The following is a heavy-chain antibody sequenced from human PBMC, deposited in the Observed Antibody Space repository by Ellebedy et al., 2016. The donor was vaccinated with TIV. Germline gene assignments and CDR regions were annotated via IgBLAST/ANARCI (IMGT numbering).Heavy chain of an antibody. Sequence: ASVKVSCKASGGTFNNYAINWVRQAPGQGLEWVGGIIPIFHTAKYAQKFQGRVTIIADESTNTAYMEMSSLRSDDTAVYYCARSFLNTLLPDYGSGNYYNFWGQGTLVTVSS. CDR2: IIPIFHTA. CDR3: ARSFLNTLLPDYGSGNYYNF. V-gene: IGHV1-69*13. CDR1: GGTFNNYA. D-gene: IGHD3-10*01. J-gene: IGHJ4*02.